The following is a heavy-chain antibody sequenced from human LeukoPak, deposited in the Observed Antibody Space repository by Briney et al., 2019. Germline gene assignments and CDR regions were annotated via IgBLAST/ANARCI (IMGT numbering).Heavy chain of an antibody. CDR2: ISSSSSYI. Sequence: GGSLSLSCAASGFPFSSYSMNWVRPAPGKGLEWVSSISSSSSYIYYADSVKGRFTISRDNAKNSLYLQMNSLRAEDTAVYYCARDIVATITFDHWGQGTLVTVSS. CDR3: ARDIVATITFDH. V-gene: IGHV3-21*01. D-gene: IGHD5-12*01. J-gene: IGHJ4*02. CDR1: GFPFSSYS.